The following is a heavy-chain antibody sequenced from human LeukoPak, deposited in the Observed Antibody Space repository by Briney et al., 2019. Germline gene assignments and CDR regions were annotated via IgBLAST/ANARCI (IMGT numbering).Heavy chain of an antibody. D-gene: IGHD3-10*01. CDR3: ARAVYYGSGTYVP. V-gene: IGHV3-74*01. CDR2: INIDGSST. CDR1: GFTFSSYW. J-gene: IGHJ5*02. Sequence: GGSLRLSCAASGFTFSSYWMHWVRQAPGKGLVWVSRINIDGSSTNYADSVKGRFTISRDNAKNTLYLQMNSLRAEDTAMYYCARAVYYGSGTYVPWGQGTLVTVSS.